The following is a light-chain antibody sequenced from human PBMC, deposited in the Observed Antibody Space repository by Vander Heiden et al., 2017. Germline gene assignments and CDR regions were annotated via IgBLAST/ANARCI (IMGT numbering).Light chain of an antibody. CDR3: QQDGNSPT. CDR2: GAS. V-gene: IGKV3-20*01. J-gene: IGKJ5*01. Sequence: EIVLTQSPGTLSLSPGERATLACRASQSVSSSYLAWYQQKPGQAPRLLIYGASSGANGIPDRFRGRGSGTDFTLTISRLEPEDLAVYYCQQDGNSPTFGQGTRLEIK. CDR1: QSVSSSY.